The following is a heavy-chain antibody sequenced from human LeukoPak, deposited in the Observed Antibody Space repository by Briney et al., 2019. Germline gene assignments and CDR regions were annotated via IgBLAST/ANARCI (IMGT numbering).Heavy chain of an antibody. CDR2: IHPSGML. CDR1: GASFSSGDQY. J-gene: IGHJ4*02. V-gene: IGHV4-31*03. Sequence: SQTLSLTYTVSGASFSSGDQYWNWIRQSPGKALEWIGSIHPSGMLYNNPSLESRVTISIDTSKNQFSLNLNSVTAADTAVYFCSRGLDSRKLGYWGQGTLVTVSS. CDR3: SRGLDSRKLGY. D-gene: IGHD3-22*01.